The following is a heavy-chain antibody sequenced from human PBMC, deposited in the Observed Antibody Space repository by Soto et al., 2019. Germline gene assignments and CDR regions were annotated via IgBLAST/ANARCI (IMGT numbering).Heavy chain of an antibody. CDR1: GFTFSSYA. CDR2: TRGDGGST. J-gene: IGHJ6*03. CDR3: AKQGGYDFYYYYYMDV. V-gene: IGHV3-23*01. D-gene: IGHD5-12*01. Sequence: GGSLRLSCAASGFTFSSYAMSWVRQAPGKGLEWVATTRGDGGSTFYADSVKGRFSISRDNSKNTLYLQMNSLRAEDTAVYYCAKQGGYDFYYYYYMDVWGKGTTVTVSS.